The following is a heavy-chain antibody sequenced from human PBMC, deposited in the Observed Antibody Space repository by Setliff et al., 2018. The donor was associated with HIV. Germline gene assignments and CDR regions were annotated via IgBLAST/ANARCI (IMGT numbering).Heavy chain of an antibody. CDR3: TRDHTPPPNYDFWSGQIDLRNIFYYMDV. D-gene: IGHD3-3*01. V-gene: IGHV7-4-1*01. J-gene: IGHJ6*03. CDR2: INTNTGNP. Sequence: ASVKVSCKASGYSLTSYSINWVRQAPGQGPEWMGYINTNTGNPTYAQGFTGRFVFSVDTPVSTAYLQIFSLKTEDTAVYYCTRDHTPPPNYDFWSGQIDLRNIFYYMDVWGTGSPVTVSS. CDR1: GYSLTSYS.